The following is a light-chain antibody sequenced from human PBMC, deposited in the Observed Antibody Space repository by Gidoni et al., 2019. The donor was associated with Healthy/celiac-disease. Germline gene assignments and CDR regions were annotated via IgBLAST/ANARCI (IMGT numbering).Light chain of an antibody. CDR3: LLSYSGARGGV. J-gene: IGLJ2*01. Sequence: QAVVTQEPSLTVSPGGTVTLTCGSSTGAVTSGHYPYWFHQKPGQPPRTLIYDTTNKHSCTPARFSGSLRGGKAALTLSGAQPEDEAEYYCLLSYSGARGGVFGGGTKLTVL. CDR2: DTT. CDR1: TGAVTSGHY. V-gene: IGLV7-46*01.